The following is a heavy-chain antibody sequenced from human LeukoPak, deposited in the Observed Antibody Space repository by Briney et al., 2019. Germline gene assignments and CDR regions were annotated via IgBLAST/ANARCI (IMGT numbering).Heavy chain of an antibody. CDR2: ISYDGSNK. CDR3: AKDGGHYYDSSGYYLLTR. V-gene: IGHV3-30*18. D-gene: IGHD3-22*01. CDR1: GFTFSSYG. J-gene: IGHJ4*02. Sequence: GRSLRLSCAASGFTFSSYGMHWVRQAPGKGLEWVAVISYDGSNKYYADSVKGRFTISRDNSKNTLYLQMNSLRAEDTAVYYCAKDGGHYYDSSGYYLLTRWGQGTLVTVSS.